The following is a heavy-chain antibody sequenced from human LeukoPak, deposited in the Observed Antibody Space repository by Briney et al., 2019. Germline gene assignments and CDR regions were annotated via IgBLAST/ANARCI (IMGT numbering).Heavy chain of an antibody. V-gene: IGHV3-33*01. D-gene: IGHD4-11*01. Sequence: GRSLRLSCGASGFSFNRYGMHWVRQAPGKGLEWVAIIWYDRSNRYYADSVKGRFTISGDNSKNTVYLQMGSLRVEDTAVYYCARGGGPETTTLDYWGQGLLVTVSS. J-gene: IGHJ4*02. CDR2: IWYDRSNR. CDR3: ARGGGPETTTLDY. CDR1: GFSFNRYG.